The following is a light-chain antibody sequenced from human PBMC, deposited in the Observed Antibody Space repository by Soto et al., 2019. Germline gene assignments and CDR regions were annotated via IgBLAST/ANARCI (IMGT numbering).Light chain of an antibody. CDR2: GAS. J-gene: IGKJ5*01. Sequence: EIVMTQSPATLSVSPGERATLSCRASQSVRSNFAWYQQKPGQAPRLLIYGASTRATGIPARFSGSGSGTEFTLTISSLQSEDFAVYYCQQYNNWHAITFGQGTRMAIK. V-gene: IGKV3D-15*01. CDR1: QSVRSN. CDR3: QQYNNWHAIT.